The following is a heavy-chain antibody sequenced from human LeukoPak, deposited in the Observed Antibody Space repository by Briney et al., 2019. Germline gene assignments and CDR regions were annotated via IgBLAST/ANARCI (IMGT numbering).Heavy chain of an antibody. CDR3: ARGEYDFWSGYSALGPFDI. CDR2: IYYSGST. Sequence: SETLSLTCTVSGGSISSYYWSWIRQPPGRGLEWIAYIYYSGSTNYNPSLKSRVTISVDTSKNQFSLELSSVTAADTAVYYCARGEYDFWSGYSALGPFDIWGQGTMVTVSS. J-gene: IGHJ3*02. D-gene: IGHD3-3*01. CDR1: GGSISSYY. V-gene: IGHV4-59*01.